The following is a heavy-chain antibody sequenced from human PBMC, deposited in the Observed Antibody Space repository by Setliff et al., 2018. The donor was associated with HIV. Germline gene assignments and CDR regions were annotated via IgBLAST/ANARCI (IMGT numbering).Heavy chain of an antibody. Sequence: GGSLRLSCAGSGFSFGDHYVAWIRQSPGKGLEWISYISHSGTYTNYADSVKGRFTISRDNSKNVVYLHMNSLKASDTAMYYCVRYIGAAAGYIDHWGQGTLVTVSS. D-gene: IGHD6-25*01. CDR1: GFSFGDHY. V-gene: IGHV3-11*03. J-gene: IGHJ4*02. CDR3: VRYIGAAAGYIDH. CDR2: ISHSGTYT.